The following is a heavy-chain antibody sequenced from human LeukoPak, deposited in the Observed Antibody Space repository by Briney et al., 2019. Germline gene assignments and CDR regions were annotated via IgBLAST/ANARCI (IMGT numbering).Heavy chain of an antibody. Sequence: ASVKVSCKASGYIFTDYAIQWVRQAPGQGREWRGWINAGNGKTKYSQKFQGRVTITRDTSASTAYMELSGLRSDDTAVYYCARARWTSTVTTYYLDFWGQGTLVTVSS. CDR3: ARARWTSTVTTYYLDF. CDR1: GYIFTDYA. V-gene: IGHV1-3*01. J-gene: IGHJ4*02. D-gene: IGHD4-17*01. CDR2: INAGNGKT.